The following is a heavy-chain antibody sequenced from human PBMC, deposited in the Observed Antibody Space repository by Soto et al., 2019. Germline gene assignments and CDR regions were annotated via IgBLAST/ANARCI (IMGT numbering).Heavy chain of an antibody. V-gene: IGHV4-31*03. CDR1: GGSISSGGYY. CDR2: IYYSGST. J-gene: IGHJ4*02. D-gene: IGHD3-16*01. CDR3: ASGISPYVSYGRPLDY. Sequence: QVQLQESGPGLVKPSQTLSLTCTVSGGSISSGGYYWSWIRQHPGKGLEWIGYIYYSGSTYYNPSLKSRVTISVDPSKNQFSLKLSSVTAADTAVYYCASGISPYVSYGRPLDYWGQGTLVTVSS.